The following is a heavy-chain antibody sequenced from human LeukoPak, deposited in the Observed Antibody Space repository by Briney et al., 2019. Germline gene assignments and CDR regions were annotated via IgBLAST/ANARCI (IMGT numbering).Heavy chain of an antibody. V-gene: IGHV1-2*06. CDR3: ARGDTAMPHLPFDY. CDR2: INPNSGGT. CDR1: GYTFTGYY. Sequence: ASVKVSCKASGYTFTGYYMHWVRQAPGQGLELMGRINPNSGGTNYAQKFQGRVTMTRDTSISTAYMELSRLRSDDTAVYYCARGDTAMPHLPFDYWGQGTLVTVSS. J-gene: IGHJ4*02. D-gene: IGHD5-18*01.